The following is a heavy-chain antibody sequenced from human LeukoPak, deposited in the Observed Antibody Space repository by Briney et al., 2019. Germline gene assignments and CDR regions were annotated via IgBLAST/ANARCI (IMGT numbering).Heavy chain of an antibody. J-gene: IGHJ4*02. D-gene: IGHD3-9*01. CDR3: ARDPGGYDILSGYYPDY. CDR2: INPSGGST. V-gene: IGHV1-46*01. Sequence: ASVKVSCKASGYTFTSYYMHWVRQAPGQGLEWMGIINPSGGSTSYAQKFQGRVTMTRDTSTSTVYMELSSLRSEDTAVYYCARDPGGYDILSGYYPDYWGQGTLVTVSS. CDR1: GYTFTSYY.